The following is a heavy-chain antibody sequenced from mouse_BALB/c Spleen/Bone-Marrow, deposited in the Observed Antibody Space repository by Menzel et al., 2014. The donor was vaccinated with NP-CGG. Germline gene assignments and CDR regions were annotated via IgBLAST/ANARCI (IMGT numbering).Heavy chain of an antibody. J-gene: IGHJ3*01. CDR3: ARYDGPAWFAY. Sequence: VQLQQSGAELVKPGASVKLSCKASGYTFTSYWIHWVKLRPGRGLEWIGEINPSNGRTNYNEKFKNKATLTVDKSSSTAYIQLSSLTSEDSAVYYCARYDGPAWFAYWGQGTLDTVSA. V-gene: IGHV1S81*02. D-gene: IGHD2-3*01. CDR2: INPSNGRT. CDR1: GYTFTSYW.